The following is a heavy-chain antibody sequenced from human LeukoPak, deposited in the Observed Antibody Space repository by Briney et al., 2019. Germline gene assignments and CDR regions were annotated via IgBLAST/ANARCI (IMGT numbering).Heavy chain of an antibody. D-gene: IGHD6-6*01. CDR3: ARGRAARPDY. V-gene: IGHV1-2*06. CDR2: INPNSGST. Sequence: ASVKVSCKASGYTFTGYYMHWVRQAPGQGLEWMGRINPNSGSTNYAQKFQGRVTMTWDTSISTAYMELSRLRSDDTAVYYCARGRAARPDYWGQGTLVTVSS. J-gene: IGHJ4*02. CDR1: GYTFTGYY.